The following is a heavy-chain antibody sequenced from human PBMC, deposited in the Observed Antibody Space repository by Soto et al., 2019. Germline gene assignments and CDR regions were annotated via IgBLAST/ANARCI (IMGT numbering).Heavy chain of an antibody. J-gene: IGHJ3*02. CDR1: GYTFTSYY. CDR3: AREPSCHCSGGSCYPYDAFDI. V-gene: IGHV1-46*01. D-gene: IGHD2-15*01. Sequence: QVQLVQSGAEVKKPGASVKVSCKASGYTFTSYYMHWVRQAPGQGLEWMGIINPSGGSTSYAQKFQGRVTLTRETSTSTVYMELSSLRSEDTAVYYCAREPSCHCSGGSCYPYDAFDIWGQGTMVTVSS. CDR2: INPSGGST.